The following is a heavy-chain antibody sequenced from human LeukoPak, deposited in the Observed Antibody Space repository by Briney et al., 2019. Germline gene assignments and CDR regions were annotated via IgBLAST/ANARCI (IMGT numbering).Heavy chain of an antibody. D-gene: IGHD1-14*01. Sequence: GGALRLSCAASGFTFGNSWVHWVRQALGKGPGWFSLINADGSTTTYADSVKGRFTISRDNARNTVSLQMNSLTIEDTAVYYCVVVVEPPDSDGFDVWGQGTMITVSS. CDR3: VVVVEPPDSDGFDV. CDR1: GFTFGNSW. CDR2: INADGSTT. V-gene: IGHV3-74*01. J-gene: IGHJ3*01.